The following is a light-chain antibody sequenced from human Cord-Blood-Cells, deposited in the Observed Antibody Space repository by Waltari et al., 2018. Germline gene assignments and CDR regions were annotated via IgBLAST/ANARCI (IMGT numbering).Light chain of an antibody. CDR3: QQYDNLPYT. Sequence: MTQSPSSLSASVGDRVTITCQASQDISNYLNWYKQKPGKAPKLLIYDASNSETGVPSRFSGSGSGTDFTFTISSLQPEDIATYYCQQYDNLPYTFGQGTKLEIK. CDR1: QDISNY. V-gene: IGKV1-33*01. J-gene: IGKJ2*01. CDR2: DAS.